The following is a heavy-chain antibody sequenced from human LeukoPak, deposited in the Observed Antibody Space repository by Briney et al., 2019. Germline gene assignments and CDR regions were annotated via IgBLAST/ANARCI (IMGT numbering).Heavy chain of an antibody. Sequence: ASVKVSCKVSGYTLTELSMHWVRQAPGKGLEWMGGFDPEDGETIYAQKFQGRVTMTEDTSTDTAYMELSSLRSEDTAVYYCATATYNDSSGYYSHALDIWGQGTMVTVSS. CDR3: ATATYNDSSGYYSHALDI. CDR2: FDPEDGET. V-gene: IGHV1-24*01. J-gene: IGHJ3*02. CDR1: GYTLTELS. D-gene: IGHD3-22*01.